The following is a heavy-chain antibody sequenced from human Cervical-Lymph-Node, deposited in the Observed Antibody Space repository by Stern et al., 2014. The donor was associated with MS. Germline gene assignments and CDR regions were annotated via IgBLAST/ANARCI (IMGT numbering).Heavy chain of an antibody. V-gene: IGHV1-69*01. J-gene: IGHJ3*02. D-gene: IGHD2-2*01. Sequence: VQLVQYGAEVKKPGSSVKVSCKASGGSFSAYSFTWVRQAPGQGLEWMGGIIPLFGTPNYAQKFQGSVTITADESTTTAYLELRSLRSEDTAVYYCVWRDCSTTSCYAVGTSDIWGQGTVVTVSS. CDR3: VWRDCSTTSCYAVGTSDI. CDR1: GGSFSAYS. CDR2: IIPLFGTP.